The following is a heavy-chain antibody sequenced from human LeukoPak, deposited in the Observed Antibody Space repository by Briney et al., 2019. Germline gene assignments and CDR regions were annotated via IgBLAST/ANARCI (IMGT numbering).Heavy chain of an antibody. J-gene: IGHJ4*02. CDR1: GFTFSSYW. CDR2: INSDGSST. V-gene: IGHV3-74*01. CDR3: AKDFVGTGNFRGGDY. Sequence: GGSLRLSCAASGFTFSSYWTHWVRQAPGKGLVWVSRINSDGSSTSYADSVKGRFTISRDNSKNTLYLQMNSLRVEDTAVYYCAKDFVGTGNFRGGDYWGQGTLVTVSS. D-gene: IGHD2-8*02.